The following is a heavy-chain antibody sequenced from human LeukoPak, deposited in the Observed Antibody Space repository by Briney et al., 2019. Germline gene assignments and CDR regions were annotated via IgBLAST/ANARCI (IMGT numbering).Heavy chain of an antibody. V-gene: IGHV4-4*02. CDR1: GGSISSSAW. CDR2: VYHSGST. Sequence: SETLSLTCAVSGGSISSSAWWSCVRQPPGKGLEWIGEVYHSGSTNYNSFLKSRVTISVDKSKNQFSLKLTSATAADTAVYYCARDLGSSWFEPLDYWGQGILVIVSS. CDR3: ARDLGSSWFEPLDY. D-gene: IGHD6-13*01. J-gene: IGHJ4*02.